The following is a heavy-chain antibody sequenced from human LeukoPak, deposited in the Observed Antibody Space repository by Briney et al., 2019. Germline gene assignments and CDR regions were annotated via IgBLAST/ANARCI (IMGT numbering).Heavy chain of an antibody. V-gene: IGHV1-69*05. Sequence: SVKVSCKASGGTFSSYSIAWVRQAPGQGLEWMGGIIPIFGTANYARKFQGRVTITTDGSASTVYMELSSLGSEDTAVYYCASDSGTTLYYFDYWGQGTLVTVSS. CDR2: IIPIFGTA. CDR1: GGTFSSYS. J-gene: IGHJ4*02. CDR3: ASDSGTTLYYFDY. D-gene: IGHD2/OR15-2a*01.